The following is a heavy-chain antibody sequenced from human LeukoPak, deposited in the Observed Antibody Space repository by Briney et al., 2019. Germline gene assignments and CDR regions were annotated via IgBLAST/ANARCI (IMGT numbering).Heavy chain of an antibody. V-gene: IGHV3-48*04. CDR3: ARLPAVAGGDWYFDL. Sequence: GGSLRLSCAASGFTFSSYWMSWVRQAPGKGLEWVSYISSSGSTIYYADSVKGRFTISRDNAKNSLYLQMNSLRAEDTAVYYCARLPAVAGGDWYFDLWGRGTLVTVSS. CDR2: ISSSGSTI. CDR1: GFTFSSYW. D-gene: IGHD6-19*01. J-gene: IGHJ2*01.